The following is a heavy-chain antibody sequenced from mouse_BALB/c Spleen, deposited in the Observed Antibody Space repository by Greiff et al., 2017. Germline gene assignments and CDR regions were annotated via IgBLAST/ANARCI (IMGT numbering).Heavy chain of an antibody. CDR2: INPNNGGT. CDR3: ARLWVRRAY. CDR1: GYTFTDYN. J-gene: IGHJ3*01. V-gene: IGHV1-18*01. Sequence: VQLKESGPELVKPGASVKIPCKASGYTFTDYNMDWVKQSHGKSLEWIGDINPNNGGTIYNQKFKGKATLTVDKSSSSAYMELRSLTSEDSAVYYCARLWVRRAYWGQGTLVTVSA. D-gene: IGHD2-14*01.